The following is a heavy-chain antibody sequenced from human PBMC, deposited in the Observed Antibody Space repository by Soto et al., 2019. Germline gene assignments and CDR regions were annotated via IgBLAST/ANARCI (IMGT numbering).Heavy chain of an antibody. Sequence: QLQLQESGPGLVKPSETLSLTCTVPGGSISSSSYYWGWIRQPPGKGLEWIGSIYYGGSTYYNPSLKGRVTISVDTSKNQFSLKLSSVTAADTAVYYCASGRINWFDPWGQGTLVTVSS. CDR3: ASGRINWFDP. CDR2: IYYGGST. V-gene: IGHV4-39*01. D-gene: IGHD2-15*01. J-gene: IGHJ5*02. CDR1: GGSISSSSYY.